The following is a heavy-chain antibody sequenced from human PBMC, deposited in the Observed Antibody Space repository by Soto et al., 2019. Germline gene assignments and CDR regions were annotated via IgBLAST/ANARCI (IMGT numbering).Heavy chain of an antibody. CDR2: IIPIFGTA. Sequence: QVQLVQSGAEVKKPGSSVKVSCKASGGTFSSYAISWVRQAPGQGLEWMGGIIPIFGTANFAQKFQGRVTLTADESTSTAYMELSSLSSEDTAVYYCARGESAAVAGPFDYWGQGTLVTVSS. CDR1: GGTFSSYA. V-gene: IGHV1-69*01. D-gene: IGHD6-19*01. J-gene: IGHJ4*02. CDR3: ARGESAAVAGPFDY.